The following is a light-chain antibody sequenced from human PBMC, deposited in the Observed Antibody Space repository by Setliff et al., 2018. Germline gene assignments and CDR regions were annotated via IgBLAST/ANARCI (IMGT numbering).Light chain of an antibody. V-gene: IGLV2-8*01. Sequence: QAVVAQPPSASGSPGQSVTISCTGTSSDVGGYNYVSWYQQHPGEAPKLMIYEVSKRPSGVPDRFSGSKSGNTASLTVSGLQAEDEADYYCSSYAGSNNPYVFGTGTKVTVL. J-gene: IGLJ1*01. CDR3: SSYAGSNNPYV. CDR2: EVS. CDR1: SSDVGGYNY.